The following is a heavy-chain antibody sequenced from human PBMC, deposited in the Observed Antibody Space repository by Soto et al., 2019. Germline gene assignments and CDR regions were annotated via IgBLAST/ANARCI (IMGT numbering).Heavy chain of an antibody. CDR3: AKGRSYYYYYGVDV. J-gene: IGHJ6*02. Sequence: PGGPLRLSCAASGFTFSSYTMHWVRQTPGKGLEWVADISYSGGDTYYADSVKGRFTISRDNSKSTLYLQMNSLRAEDTALYYCAKGRSYYYYYGVDVWGQGTTVTVSS. V-gene: IGHV3-30*04. CDR1: GFTFSSYT. CDR2: ISYSGGDT.